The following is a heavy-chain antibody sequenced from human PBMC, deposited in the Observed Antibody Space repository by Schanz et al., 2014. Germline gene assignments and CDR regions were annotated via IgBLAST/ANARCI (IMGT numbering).Heavy chain of an antibody. J-gene: IGHJ4*02. CDR3: AKDLLYGAPMPLNHLDY. Sequence: EVQLVESGGYLVQPGGSLRLSCSASEFTFSSYKMNWVRQAPGKGLEWVSSISSSSSYIYYADSVKGRFTISRDNSKNTLYLQMNSLRAEDTAVYYCAKDLLYGAPMPLNHLDYWGQGTLVTVSS. CDR2: ISSSSSYI. D-gene: IGHD2-2*01. V-gene: IGHV3-21*04. CDR1: EFTFSSYK.